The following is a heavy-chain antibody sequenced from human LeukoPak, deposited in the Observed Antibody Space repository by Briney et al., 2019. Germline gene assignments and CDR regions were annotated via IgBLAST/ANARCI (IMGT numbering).Heavy chain of an antibody. J-gene: IGHJ4*02. CDR1: GGSISSYY. CDR3: ARFPNEGYSLDY. CDR2: IYYSGST. Sequence: PSETLSLTCTVSGGSISSYYWSWIRQPPGKGLEWIGYIYYSGSTYYNPSLKSRVTISVDRSKNQFSLKLSSVTAADTAVYYCARFPNEGYSLDYWGQGTLVTVSS. V-gene: IGHV4-59*12. D-gene: IGHD5-18*01.